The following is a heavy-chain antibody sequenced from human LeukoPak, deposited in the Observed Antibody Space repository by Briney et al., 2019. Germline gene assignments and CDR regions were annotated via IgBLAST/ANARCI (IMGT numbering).Heavy chain of an antibody. CDR1: GFTFSSYA. CDR2: ISGSGGST. J-gene: IGHJ5*02. D-gene: IGHD6-19*01. Sequence: PGGSLRLSCAASGFTFSSYAMSWVRQAPGKGLEWVSLISGSGGSTYYADSVKGRFTISRDNSKNTLYLQMNSLRAEDTAVYYCAKIPYSSGWVQNWFDPWGRGTLVTVSS. V-gene: IGHV3-23*01. CDR3: AKIPYSSGWVQNWFDP.